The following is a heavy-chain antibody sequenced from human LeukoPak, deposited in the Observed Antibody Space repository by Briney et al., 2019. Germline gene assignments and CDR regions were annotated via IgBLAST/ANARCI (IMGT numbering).Heavy chain of an antibody. Sequence: PSETLSLTCAVYGGSFSGYYWSWIRQPPGKGLEWIGEINHSGSTNYNPSLKSRVTISVDTSKNQFSLKLRSVTAADTAVYYCARADGDYVWDYWGQGTLVTVSS. D-gene: IGHD4-17*01. CDR3: ARADGDYVWDY. CDR2: INHSGST. J-gene: IGHJ4*02. CDR1: GGSFSGYY. V-gene: IGHV4-34*01.